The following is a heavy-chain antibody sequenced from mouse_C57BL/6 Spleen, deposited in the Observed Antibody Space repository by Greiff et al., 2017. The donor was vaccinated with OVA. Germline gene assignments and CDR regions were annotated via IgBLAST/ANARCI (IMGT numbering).Heavy chain of an antibody. J-gene: IGHJ1*03. CDR2: ISYDGSN. V-gene: IGHV3-6*01. Sequence: EVQLQESGPGLVKPSQSLSLTCSVTGYSITSGYYWNWIRQFPGNKLEWMGYISYDGSNNYNPSLKNRISITRDTSKNQFFLKLNSVTTEDTATYYCARERKYGYDGDYWYFDVWGTGTTVTVSS. CDR3: ARERKYGYDGDYWYFDV. CDR1: GYSITSGYY. D-gene: IGHD2-2*01.